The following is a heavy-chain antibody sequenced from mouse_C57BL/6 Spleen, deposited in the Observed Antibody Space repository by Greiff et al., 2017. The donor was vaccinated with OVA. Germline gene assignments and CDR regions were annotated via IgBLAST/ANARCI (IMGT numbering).Heavy chain of an antibody. CDR2: IDPETGGT. V-gene: IGHV1-15*01. CDR3: TRGYYSNYVDPTLDY. D-gene: IGHD2-5*01. CDR1: GYTFTDYE. J-gene: IGHJ2*01. Sequence: VKLVESGAELVRPGASVTLSCKASGYTFTDYEMHWVKQTPVHGLEWIGAIDPETGGTAYNQKFKGKAILTADKSSSTAYMELRSLTSEDSAVYYCTRGYYSNYVDPTLDYWGQGTTLTVSS.